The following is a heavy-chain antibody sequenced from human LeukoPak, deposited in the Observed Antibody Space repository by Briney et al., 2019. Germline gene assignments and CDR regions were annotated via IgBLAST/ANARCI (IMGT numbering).Heavy chain of an antibody. V-gene: IGHV4-59*12. J-gene: IGHJ5*02. CDR1: GGSISSYS. D-gene: IGHD6-13*01. Sequence: PSETLSLTCTVSGGSISSYSWSWLRQPPGKRLEWIGYIYYSGSTNYNPSLKSRVTISVDTSKNQFSLKLSSVTAADTAVYYCAREGGDSWYKNWFDPWGQGTLVTVSS. CDR3: AREGGDSWYKNWFDP. CDR2: IYYSGST.